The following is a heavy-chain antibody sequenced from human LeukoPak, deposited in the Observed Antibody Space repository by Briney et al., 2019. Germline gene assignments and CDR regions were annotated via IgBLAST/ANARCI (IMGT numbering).Heavy chain of an antibody. CDR2: ISPNSGDT. J-gene: IGHJ4*02. Sequence: GASVRVSCKASGYTFTDYYMHWVRQAPGQGLEWMGWISPNSGDTNYAQNFQGRVTMNRDTSISTAYMELSRLRSDDTAVYYCARVGNYYDSDGYYGFDYWGQGTLVTVSS. CDR3: ARVGNYYDSDGYYGFDY. D-gene: IGHD3-22*01. V-gene: IGHV1-2*02. CDR1: GYTFTDYY.